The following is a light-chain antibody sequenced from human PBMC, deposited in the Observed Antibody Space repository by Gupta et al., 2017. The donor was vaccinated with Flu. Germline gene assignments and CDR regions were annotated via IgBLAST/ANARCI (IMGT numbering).Light chain of an antibody. CDR3: MVYMNKTIV. V-gene: IGLV8-61*01. CDR1: SGSVSTYFY. CDR2: STN. Sequence: TMVTQEPSFSVSPGGTVTLTCALHSGSVSTYFYPSWYPQAPGQPPRTLIYSTNIRSSGVPDRFSGYILGNKAALTITGAQTEDECNYFCMVYMNKTIVFGGGTKLTVL. J-gene: IGLJ2*01.